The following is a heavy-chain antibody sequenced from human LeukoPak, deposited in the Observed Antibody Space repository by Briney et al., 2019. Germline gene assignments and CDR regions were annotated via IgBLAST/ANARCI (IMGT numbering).Heavy chain of an antibody. CDR2: ISSSGSTI. CDR3: ARVGPRLYYYYGMDV. V-gene: IGHV3-48*03. CDR1: GFTFSSYE. J-gene: IGHJ6*02. D-gene: IGHD3-16*01. Sequence: PRGSLRLSCAASGFTFSSYEMNWVRQAPGKGLEWVSYISSSGSTIYYADSVKGRFTISRDNAKNSLYLQMNSLRAEDTAVYYCARVGPRLYYYYGMDVWGQGTTVTVSS.